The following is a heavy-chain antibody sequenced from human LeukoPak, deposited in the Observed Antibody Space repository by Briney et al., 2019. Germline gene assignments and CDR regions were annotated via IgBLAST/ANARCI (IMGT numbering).Heavy chain of an antibody. Sequence: GGSLRLSCAASGFTFSSYGMHWVRQAPGKGLEWVAVIWYDGSNKYYADSVKGRFTISRDNSKNTLYLQVNSLRAEDTAVYYCAGGYCSSTSCVHFDYWGQGTLVTVSS. V-gene: IGHV3-33*01. CDR2: IWYDGSNK. D-gene: IGHD2-2*01. J-gene: IGHJ4*02. CDR3: AGGYCSSTSCVHFDY. CDR1: GFTFSSYG.